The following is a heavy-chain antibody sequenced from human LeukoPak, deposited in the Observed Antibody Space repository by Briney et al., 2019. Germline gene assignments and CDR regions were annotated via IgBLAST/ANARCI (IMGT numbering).Heavy chain of an antibody. D-gene: IGHD2-2*01. J-gene: IGHJ4*02. CDR2: FVPEDGET. Sequence: ASVKVSCKVSGYTLTELSMHWVRQAPGKGLEWMGGFVPEDGETIYAQKFQGRVTMTEDTSTDTAYMELSSLRSEDTAVYYCAADSGRYCSSTSCPMGDYWGQGTLVTVSS. CDR3: AADSGRYCSSTSCPMGDY. CDR1: GYTLTELS. V-gene: IGHV1-24*01.